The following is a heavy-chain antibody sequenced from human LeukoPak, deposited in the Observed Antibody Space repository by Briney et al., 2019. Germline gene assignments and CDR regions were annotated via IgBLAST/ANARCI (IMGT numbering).Heavy chain of an antibody. V-gene: IGHV1-2*06. CDR3: ARAIAARQGFDY. Sequence: ASVKASCKACVYTFTGYYMHWVRQGPGQGLEWMGRINPNSGGTNYAQKLQGRVTMTRDTSISTAYMELSRLRSDDTAVYYCARAIAARQGFDYWGQGTLVTVSS. CDR2: INPNSGGT. D-gene: IGHD6-6*01. CDR1: VYTFTGYY. J-gene: IGHJ4*02.